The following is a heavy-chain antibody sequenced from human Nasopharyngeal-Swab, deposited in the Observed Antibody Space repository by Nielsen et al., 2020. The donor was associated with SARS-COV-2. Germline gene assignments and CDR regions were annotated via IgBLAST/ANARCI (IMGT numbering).Heavy chain of an antibody. CDR1: GGSISSYY. D-gene: IGHD4-17*01. V-gene: IGHV4-59*01. CDR3: ARDYGDYSYFDY. CDR2: IYYSGST. J-gene: IGHJ4*02. Sequence: SETLSLTCTVSGGSISSYYWSWIRQPPGTGLEWIGYIYYSGSTNYNPSLKSRVTISVDTSKNQFSLKLSSVTAADTAVYYCARDYGDYSYFDYWGQGTLVTVSS.